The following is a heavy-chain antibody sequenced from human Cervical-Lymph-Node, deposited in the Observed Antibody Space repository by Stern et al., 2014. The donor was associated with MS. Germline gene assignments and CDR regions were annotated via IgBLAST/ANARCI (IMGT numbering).Heavy chain of an antibody. Sequence: EVQLVESGAEVKKPGESLKISCKGSGYSFSSYFSRYWIGWVPQVPGKGLEWMGIIYPDDSDARYTPSFQGQVTMSADKSIGTAYLQWSSLKASDTAFYFCARKGTYGLDYWGQGALVTVSS. CDR2: IYPDDSDA. J-gene: IGHJ4*02. CDR1: GYSFSSYFSRYW. CDR3: ARKGTYGLDY. D-gene: IGHD3-10*01. V-gene: IGHV5-51*01.